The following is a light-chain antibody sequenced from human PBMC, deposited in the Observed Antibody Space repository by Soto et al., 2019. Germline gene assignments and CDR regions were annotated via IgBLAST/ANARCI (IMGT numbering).Light chain of an antibody. CDR2: GAS. V-gene: IGKV3-20*01. J-gene: IGKJ4*01. CDR3: QQYGSSPLT. CDR1: QSVSSSF. Sequence: EIVLTQSPGTLSLSPGERATLSCRASQSVSSSFLAWYQQKPGQAPRLLIYGASSRATGIPDRFSGSESGTDFTLTIRRLEPEDVAVYYCQQYGSSPLTFGGGTKVEIK.